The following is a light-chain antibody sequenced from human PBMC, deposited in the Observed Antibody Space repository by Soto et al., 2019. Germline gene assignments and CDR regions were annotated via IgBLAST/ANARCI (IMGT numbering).Light chain of an antibody. CDR1: QSISSSY. CDR3: QQHGIPHIT. J-gene: IGKJ5*01. CDR2: GAS. V-gene: IGKV3-20*01. Sequence: ESVLTQSPGTLSLSPGERAIISCRASQSISSSYLAWYQQKPGQAPRLLIFGASSRATGIPDRFSGSGSGTDFTLTISRLEPEDFAVYYCQQHGIPHITFGQGTRLEIK.